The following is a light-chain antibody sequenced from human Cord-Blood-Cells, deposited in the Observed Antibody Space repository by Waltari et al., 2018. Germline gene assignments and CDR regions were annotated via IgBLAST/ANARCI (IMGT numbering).Light chain of an antibody. CDR3: NSRDSSGNHLV. Sequence: SSELTQDPAVSVALGQTVRITCQGDSLRSYYESWYQQKPGQAPVLGIYGKNNRPSGIPDRFSGSSSGNTASLTITGAQAEDEADYYCNSRDSSGNHLVFGGGTKLTVL. V-gene: IGLV3-19*01. CDR2: GKN. CDR1: SLRSYY. J-gene: IGLJ3*02.